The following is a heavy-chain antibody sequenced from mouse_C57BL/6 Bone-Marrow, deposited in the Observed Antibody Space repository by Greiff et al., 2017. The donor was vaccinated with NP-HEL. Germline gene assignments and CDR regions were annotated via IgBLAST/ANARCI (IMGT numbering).Heavy chain of an antibody. V-gene: IGHV1-55*01. J-gene: IGHJ4*01. D-gene: IGHD2-3*01. CDR2: IYPGSGST. CDR3: ARMGDGYFYYAMDY. CDR1: GYTFTSYW. Sequence: VQLQQPGAELVKPGASVKMSCKASGYTFTSYWITWVKQRPGQGLEWIGDIYPGSGSTNYNEKFKSKATLTVDASSRTAYMQLSSLTSEDSAVYYCARMGDGYFYYAMDYWGQGTSVTVSS.